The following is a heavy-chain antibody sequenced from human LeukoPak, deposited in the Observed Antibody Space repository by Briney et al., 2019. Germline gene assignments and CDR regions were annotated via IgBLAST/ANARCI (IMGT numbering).Heavy chain of an antibody. V-gene: IGHV3-74*01. J-gene: IGHJ4*02. CDR1: GFTFSSYW. CDR2: INTDGSST. D-gene: IGHD6-13*01. Sequence: GGSLRLSCAASGFTFSSYWMHWVRQAPGKGLVWVSRINTDGSSTSYADSVKGRFTISRDNAKNTLYLQMNSLRVEDTAVYYCAKLRAAAGTRDYWGQGTLVTVSS. CDR3: AKLRAAAGTRDY.